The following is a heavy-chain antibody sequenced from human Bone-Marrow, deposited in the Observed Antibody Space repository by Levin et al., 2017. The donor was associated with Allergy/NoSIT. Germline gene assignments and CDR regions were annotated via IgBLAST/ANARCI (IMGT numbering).Heavy chain of an antibody. CDR1: GYTFTNDG. CDR2: ISANNGNT. Sequence: GESLKISSKASGYTFTNDGVSWVRQAPGQGLEWMGWISANNGNTNYAQKFQGRVTMTTDSSTSTAYMELRSLRSDDTAMYYCARDRDDIVIVPSARERIQDYYYHYGMDVWGQGTTVTVSS. J-gene: IGHJ6*02. D-gene: IGHD2-2*01. V-gene: IGHV1-18*01. CDR3: ARDRDDIVIVPSARERIQDYYYHYGMDV.